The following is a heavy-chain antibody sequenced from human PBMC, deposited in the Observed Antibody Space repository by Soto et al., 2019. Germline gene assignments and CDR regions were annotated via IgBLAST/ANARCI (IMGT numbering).Heavy chain of an antibody. CDR1: GFTFSSYA. V-gene: IGHV3-30-3*01. D-gene: IGHD6-13*01. J-gene: IGHJ6*02. CDR2: ISYDGSNK. CDR3: ASDHESSSWFDYYYYGMDV. Sequence: QVQLVESGGGVVQPGRSLRLSCAASGFTFSSYAMHWVRQAPGKGLEWVAVISYDGSNKYYADSVKGRFTISRDNSKNTLYLQMNSLRAEDTAVYYCASDHESSSWFDYYYYGMDVWGQGTTVTVSS.